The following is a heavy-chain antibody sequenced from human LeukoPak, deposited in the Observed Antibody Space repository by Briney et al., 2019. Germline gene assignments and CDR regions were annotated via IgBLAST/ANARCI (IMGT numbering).Heavy chain of an antibody. J-gene: IGHJ4*02. V-gene: IGHV4-39*01. CDR1: GGSISSSSYY. CDR3: ASLRERSYYARGFDY. D-gene: IGHD1-26*01. Sequence: TSETLSLTCTVSGGSISSSSYYWGWIRQPPGKGLEWIGSIYYSGSTYYNPSLKSRVTISVDTSKNQFSLKLSSVTAADTAVYYCASLRERSYYARGFDYWGQGTLVTVSS. CDR2: IYYSGST.